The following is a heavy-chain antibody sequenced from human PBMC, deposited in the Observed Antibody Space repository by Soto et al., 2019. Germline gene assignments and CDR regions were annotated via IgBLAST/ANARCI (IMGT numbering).Heavy chain of an antibody. CDR2: ISGSGGST. Sequence: EVQLLESGGGLVQPGGSLRLSCAASGFTFSSDAMSWVRQAPGTGLEWVSAISGSGGSTYYADSVKGRFTISRDNSKNTLYLQMNSLRAEDTAVYYCAKDLRTGDGGYYFDYWGQGTLVTVSS. V-gene: IGHV3-23*01. CDR3: AKDLRTGDGGYYFDY. D-gene: IGHD7-27*01. J-gene: IGHJ4*02. CDR1: GFTFSSDA.